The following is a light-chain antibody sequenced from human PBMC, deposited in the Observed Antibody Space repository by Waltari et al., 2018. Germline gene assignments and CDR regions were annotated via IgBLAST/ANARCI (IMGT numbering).Light chain of an antibody. Sequence: QTVVTQEPSFSVSPGGTVTLTCGLSSGSVSTSYYPSWYQQTPGQAPRTLIYSTNARASGVPERFCGSILGNKAALTITGAQADDESDYYCVLYMGSGIWVFGGGTKLTVL. CDR1: SGSVSTSYY. CDR2: STN. J-gene: IGLJ3*02. CDR3: VLYMGSGIWV. V-gene: IGLV8-61*01.